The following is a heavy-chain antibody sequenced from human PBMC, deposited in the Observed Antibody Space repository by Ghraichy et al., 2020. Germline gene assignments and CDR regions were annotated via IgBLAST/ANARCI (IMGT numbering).Heavy chain of an antibody. V-gene: IGHV4-39*01. Sequence: PETLSPTCTVSGGSISSSSYYWGWIRQPPGKGPEWIGSIYYSGSTYYNPSLKSRATISVDTSKNQFSLKLSSVTAADTAVYYCATGITMVRGVHLDYWGQGTLVTVSS. J-gene: IGHJ4*02. CDR1: GGSISSSSYY. CDR2: IYYSGST. D-gene: IGHD3-10*01. CDR3: ATGITMVRGVHLDY.